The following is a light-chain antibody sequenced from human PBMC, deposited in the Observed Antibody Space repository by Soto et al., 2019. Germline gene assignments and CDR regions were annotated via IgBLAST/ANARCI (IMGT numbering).Light chain of an antibody. Sequence: QSVLTQPASVSGSPGQSITISCTGTSSDVGTYNYVSWYQLHPGEAPKLIIYEVTNRPSGVSDRFSGSKSGNTASLTISGLQSEDETDYYCSSYTSLSTVVLGTGTKVTVL. J-gene: IGLJ1*01. CDR3: SSYTSLSTVV. CDR1: SSDVGTYNY. V-gene: IGLV2-14*01. CDR2: EVT.